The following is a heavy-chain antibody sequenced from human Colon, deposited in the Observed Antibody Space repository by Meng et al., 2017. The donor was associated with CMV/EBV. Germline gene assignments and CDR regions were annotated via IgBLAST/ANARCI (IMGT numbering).Heavy chain of an antibody. CDR3: AREGYCSSSTCYEASSPDF. CDR1: GFTFSSHW. Sequence: GGSLRLSCAASGFTFSSHWMHWVRQAPGKGLVSVSRINTDGSYVTYADSVKGRFTIFRDNAKNFLYLLMNSLRVEDTALYYCAREGYCSSSTCYEASSPDFWGQGIQVTVSS. D-gene: IGHD2-2*01. CDR2: INTDGSYV. J-gene: IGHJ4*02. V-gene: IGHV3-74*03.